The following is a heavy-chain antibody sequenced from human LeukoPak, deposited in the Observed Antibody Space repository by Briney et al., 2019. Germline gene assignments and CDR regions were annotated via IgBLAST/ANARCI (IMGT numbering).Heavy chain of an antibody. CDR2: ISYDGSNK. CDR3: AKDRTSVHLWLSDLDY. D-gene: IGHD5-18*01. Sequence: GGSLRLSCAASGFTFSSYVMHWVRQAPGKGLEWVAIISYDGSNKYYADSVKGRFTISRDNSKNTLFQQMNSLRAEDTAVYYCAKDRTSVHLWLSDLDYWGQGALVTVSS. V-gene: IGHV3-30*18. J-gene: IGHJ4*02. CDR1: GFTFSSYV.